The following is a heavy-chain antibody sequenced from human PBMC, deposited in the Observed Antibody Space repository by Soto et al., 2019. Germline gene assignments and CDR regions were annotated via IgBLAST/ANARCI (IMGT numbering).Heavy chain of an antibody. CDR2: ISTHNGNT. CDR3: ARDLDCSDTGCYAAWFAP. J-gene: IGHJ5*02. CDR1: GYTFTNYG. Sequence: QVQLVQSGAEVKKPGASVKVSCKASGYTFTNYGITWVRQAPGQGLEWMGWISTHNGNTKYAQNLQGRVTMTTDTSTTTAYMDLRSLRFDDTALYYCARDLDCSDTGCYAAWFAPWGQGTLVTVSS. D-gene: IGHD2-2*01. V-gene: IGHV1-18*01.